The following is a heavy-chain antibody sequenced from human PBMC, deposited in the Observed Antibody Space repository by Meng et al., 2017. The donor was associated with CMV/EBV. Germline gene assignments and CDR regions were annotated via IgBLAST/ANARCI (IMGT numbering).Heavy chain of an antibody. CDR1: GFTFSSYS. D-gene: IGHD2-2*01. CDR3: ARSCPGSTCSSTSCYGVDY. Sequence: GGSLRLSCAASGFTFSSYSMNWVRQAPGKGLEWVSSISSSSSYIYYADSMKGRFTISRDNAKNSLYLQMNSLRAEDTAVYYCARSCPGSTCSSTSCYGVDYWGQGTLVTVSS. CDR2: ISSSSSYI. J-gene: IGHJ4*02. V-gene: IGHV3-21*01.